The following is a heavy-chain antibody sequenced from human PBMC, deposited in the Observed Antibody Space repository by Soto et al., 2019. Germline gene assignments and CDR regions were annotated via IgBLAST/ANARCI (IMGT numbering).Heavy chain of an antibody. Sequence: EVQLVESGGGLVQPGGSLKLSCAASGFTFSGSAMHWVRQASGKGLEWVGRIRSKANSYATAYAASVKGRFTISRDDSKNTAYLQMNSLITEDTAVYYCTNPQLYYGMDVWDQGTTVTVSS. J-gene: IGHJ6*02. CDR1: GFTFSGSA. CDR3: TNPQLYYGMDV. D-gene: IGHD5-18*01. V-gene: IGHV3-73*02. CDR2: IRSKANSYAT.